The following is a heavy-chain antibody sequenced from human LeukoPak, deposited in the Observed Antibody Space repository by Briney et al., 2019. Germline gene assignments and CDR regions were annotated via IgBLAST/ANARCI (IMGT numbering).Heavy chain of an antibody. V-gene: IGHV3-11*01. Sequence: GGSLRLSCAASGFTFSDYYMSWIRQAPGKGLEWVSYISSSGSTIYYADSLKGRFTISRDNAKNSLYLQMNSLRVEDTAVYYCASHSPRSLWAPPNYWGQGTLVTVSS. CDR2: ISSSGSTI. CDR1: GFTFSDYY. D-gene: IGHD2-15*01. CDR3: ASHSPRSLWAPPNY. J-gene: IGHJ4*02.